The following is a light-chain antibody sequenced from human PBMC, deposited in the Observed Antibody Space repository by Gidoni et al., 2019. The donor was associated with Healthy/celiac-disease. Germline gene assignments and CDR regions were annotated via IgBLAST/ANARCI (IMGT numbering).Light chain of an antibody. CDR3: QVWDSSTVV. V-gene: IGLV3-9*01. CDR2: RDS. J-gene: IGLJ2*01. Sequence: SYELTQPLSVSVALGQPARITCGANNIGSKNVHWYQQKPGQAPVLVIYRDSNRPSGIPERFSGSNSGNTATLTISRAQAGDEADYYCQVWDSSTVVFGGGTKLTVL. CDR1: NIGSKN.